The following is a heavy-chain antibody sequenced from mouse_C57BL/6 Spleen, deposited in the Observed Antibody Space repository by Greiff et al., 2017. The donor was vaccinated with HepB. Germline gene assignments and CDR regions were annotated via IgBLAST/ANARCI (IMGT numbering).Heavy chain of an antibody. D-gene: IGHD2-4*01. CDR1: GFTFSSYA. J-gene: IGHJ4*01. V-gene: IGHV5-4*01. CDR2: ISDGGSYT. CDR3: ARERDYDREYAMDY. Sequence: EVNLVESGGGLVKPGGSLKLSCAASGFTFSSYAMSWVRQTPEKRLEWVATISDGGSYTYYPDNVKGRFTISRDNAKNNLYLQMSHLKSEDTAMYYCARERDYDREYAMDYWGQGTSVTVSS.